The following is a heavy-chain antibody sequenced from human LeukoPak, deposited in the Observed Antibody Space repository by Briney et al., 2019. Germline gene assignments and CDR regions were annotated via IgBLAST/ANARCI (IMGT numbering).Heavy chain of an antibody. J-gene: IGHJ4*02. Sequence: PGGSLRLSCAASGFTVSSNFMSWVRQAPEKGLEWVSVMYSDGSTYYADSVKGRFTISRDNSKNTLYLQMNSLRAEDTAVYYCATTGESSGYYQRFDCWGQGTLVTVSS. CDR2: MYSDGST. CDR3: ATTGESSGYYQRFDC. V-gene: IGHV3-53*01. CDR1: GFTVSSNF. D-gene: IGHD3-22*01.